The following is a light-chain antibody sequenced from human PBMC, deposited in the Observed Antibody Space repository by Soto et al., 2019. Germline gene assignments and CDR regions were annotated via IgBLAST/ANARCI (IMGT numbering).Light chain of an antibody. CDR3: QQYGTSPWA. V-gene: IGKV3-20*01. J-gene: IGKJ1*01. CDR2: AAS. CDR1: QSVGRNY. Sequence: EIVLTQFPGTLSLSPGERATLSCRASQSVGRNYVAWYQQKPGQAPRVIIYAASNRASGIPDRFSGSGSGSDFTLTISRLEPEDFAVYYCQQYGTSPWAFGPGTKVEIK.